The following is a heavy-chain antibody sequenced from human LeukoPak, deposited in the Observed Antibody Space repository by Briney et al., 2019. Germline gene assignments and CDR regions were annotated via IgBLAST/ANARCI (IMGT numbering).Heavy chain of an antibody. V-gene: IGHV4-39*01. CDR3: AGTIFGVVIYNWFDP. Sequence: SETLSLTCTVSGGSISSSTYYWGRIRQPPGKGLEWIGSIYYSGNIYYNPSLKSRVTISVDTSKNQFSLNLSSVTAADTALYYCAGTIFGVVIYNWFDPWGQGTLVAVSS. D-gene: IGHD3-3*01. CDR2: IYYSGNI. CDR1: GGSISSSTYY. J-gene: IGHJ5*02.